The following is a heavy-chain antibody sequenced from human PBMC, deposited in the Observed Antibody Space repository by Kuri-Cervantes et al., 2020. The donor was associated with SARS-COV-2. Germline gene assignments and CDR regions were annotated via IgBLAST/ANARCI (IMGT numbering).Heavy chain of an antibody. CDR3: KAEMATIGSGGMDV. Sequence: GGSLRLSCAASGFTFSGHWIHWVRQAPGKGLVWVSRINPDGSYTNNADSVKGRFTLSRDNAKNTLYLQMNSLRAEDTAVYYCKAEMATIGSGGMDVWGQGTTVTVDS. J-gene: IGHJ6*01. CDR1: GFTFSGHW. CDR2: INPDGSYT. V-gene: IGHV3-74*01. D-gene: IGHD5-24*01.